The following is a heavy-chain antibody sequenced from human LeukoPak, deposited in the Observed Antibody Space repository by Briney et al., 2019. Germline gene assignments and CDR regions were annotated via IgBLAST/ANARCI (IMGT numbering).Heavy chain of an antibody. CDR3: AREGVNYYDSSGYYGR. D-gene: IGHD3-22*01. CDR2: ISSSSSYI. Sequence: PGGSLRLSCAASGFTFSSYSMSWVRQAPGKGLEWVSSISSSSSYIYYADSVKGRFTISRDNAKNSLYLQMNSLRAEDTAVYYCAREGVNYYDSSGYYGRWGQGTLVTVSS. V-gene: IGHV3-21*01. J-gene: IGHJ4*02. CDR1: GFTFSSYS.